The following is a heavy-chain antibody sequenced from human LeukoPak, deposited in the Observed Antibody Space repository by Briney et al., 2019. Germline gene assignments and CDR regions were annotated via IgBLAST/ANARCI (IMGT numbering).Heavy chain of an antibody. CDR3: ARSITLEENWFDP. V-gene: IGHV3-53*01. CDR1: GFTVSSNY. D-gene: IGHD5-24*01. Sequence: GGSLRLSCAAPGFTVSSNYMSWVRQAPGKGLEWVSVIYSGGSTYYADSVKGRFTISRDNSKNTLYLQMNSLRAEDTAVYYCARSITLEENWFDPWGQGTLVTVSS. J-gene: IGHJ5*02. CDR2: IYSGGST.